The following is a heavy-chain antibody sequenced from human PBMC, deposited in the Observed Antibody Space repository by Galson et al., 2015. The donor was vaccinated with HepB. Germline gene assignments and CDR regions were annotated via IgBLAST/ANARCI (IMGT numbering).Heavy chain of an antibody. CDR1: GGTFSSYA. V-gene: IGHV1-69*13. D-gene: IGHD7-27*01. Sequence: SVKVSCKASGGTFSSYAISWVRQAPGQGLEWMGGIIPIFGIANYAQKFQGRVTITADESTSTAYMELSSLRSEDTAVYYCARDPPTGEENYYYGMDVWGQGTTVTVSS. CDR2: IIPIFGIA. J-gene: IGHJ6*02. CDR3: ARDPPTGEENYYYGMDV.